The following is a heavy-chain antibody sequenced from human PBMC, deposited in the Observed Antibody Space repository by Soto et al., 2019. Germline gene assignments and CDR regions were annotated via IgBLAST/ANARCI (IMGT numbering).Heavy chain of an antibody. CDR3: ALVHLGYCSSTSCGSWFDP. J-gene: IGHJ5*02. D-gene: IGHD2-2*01. CDR2: MNPNSGNT. V-gene: IGHV1-8*01. Sequence: QVQLVQSGAEVKKPGASVKVSCKASGYTFTSYDINWVRQATGQGLEWMGWMNPNSGNTGYAQKFRGRVTMTRNTSISTAYMELSSLRSDDTAVYYCALVHLGYCSSTSCGSWFDPWGQGTLVTVSS. CDR1: GYTFTSYD.